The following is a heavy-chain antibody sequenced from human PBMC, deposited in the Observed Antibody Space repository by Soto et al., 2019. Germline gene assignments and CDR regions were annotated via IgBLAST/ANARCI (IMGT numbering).Heavy chain of an antibody. CDR2: ISSSSSYI. J-gene: IGHJ4*02. V-gene: IGHV3-21*01. CDR3: ARYYDSSAHYPFDY. D-gene: IGHD3-22*01. CDR1: GFNFSSYT. Sequence: GGSLRISCVPSGFNFSSYTMNWVRQAPGKGLEWVSSISSSSSYIYYADSVKGRFTISRDNAKNSLYLQMNSLRAEETAVYFCARYYDSSAHYPFDYWGQGTLVTVSS.